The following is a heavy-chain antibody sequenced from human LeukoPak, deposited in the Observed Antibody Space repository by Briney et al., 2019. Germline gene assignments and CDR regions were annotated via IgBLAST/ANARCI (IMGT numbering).Heavy chain of an antibody. CDR3: AAVGEWLSNAFNT. D-gene: IGHD3-3*01. CDR2: IKSRGDGETR. CDR1: GFTFSIAW. V-gene: IGHV3-15*01. Sequence: PGGSLRLSCAASGFTFSIAWMSWVRQAPGQGLEWVSRIKSRGDGETRDYAAPVKDSFIISRDDSKNTLYLQMNSLRTEDTAIYYCAAVGEWLSNAFNTWGQGTLVSVSA. J-gene: IGHJ3*02.